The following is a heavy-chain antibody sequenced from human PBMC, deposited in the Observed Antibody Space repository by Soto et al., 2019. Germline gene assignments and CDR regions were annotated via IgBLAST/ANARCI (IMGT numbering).Heavy chain of an antibody. CDR3: ARGDIVVVVAATRQLIPYFDY. J-gene: IGHJ4*02. Sequence: VQLVESGGGVVQPGRSLRLSCAASGFTFSSYGMHWVRQAPGKGLEWVAVIWYDGSNKYYADSVKGRFTISRDNSKNTLYLQMNSLRAEDTAVYYCARGDIVVVVAATRQLIPYFDYWGQGTLVTVSS. V-gene: IGHV3-33*01. D-gene: IGHD2-15*01. CDR1: GFTFSSYG. CDR2: IWYDGSNK.